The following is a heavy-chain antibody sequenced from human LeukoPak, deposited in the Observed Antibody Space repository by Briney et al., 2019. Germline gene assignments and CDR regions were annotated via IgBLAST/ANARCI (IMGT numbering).Heavy chain of an antibody. CDR1: GFTFSSYA. CDR2: TSYDGSNK. V-gene: IGHV3-30-3*01. CDR3: ARDPLYCSSTSCYGSHFDY. J-gene: IGHJ4*02. Sequence: PGRSLRLSCAASGFTFSSYAMHWVRQAPGKGLEWVAVTSYDGSNKYYADSVKGRFTISRDNSKNTLYLQMNSLRAEDTAAYYCARDPLYCSSTSCYGSHFDYWGQGTLVTVSS. D-gene: IGHD2-2*01.